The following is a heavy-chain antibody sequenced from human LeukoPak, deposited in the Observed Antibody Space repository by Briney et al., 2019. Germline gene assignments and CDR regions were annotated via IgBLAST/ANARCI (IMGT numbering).Heavy chain of an antibody. CDR2: ISGSGIST. CDR3: AKGDNDILTGYYNSFDY. CDR1: GFTFSSYS. V-gene: IGHV3-23*01. J-gene: IGHJ4*02. D-gene: IGHD3-9*01. Sequence: GGSLRLSCAASGFTFSSYSMTWVRQAPGKGLEWVSTISGSGISTYYSDSVKGRFTISRDNSKNTLYLQMNSLRAEDTAVYYCAKGDNDILTGYYNSFDYWGQGTLVTVSS.